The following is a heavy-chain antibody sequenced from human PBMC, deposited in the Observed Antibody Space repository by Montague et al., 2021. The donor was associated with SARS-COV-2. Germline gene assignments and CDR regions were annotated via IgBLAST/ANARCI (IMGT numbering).Heavy chain of an antibody. CDR2: VDYSGNT. CDR1: GGPISGGSDY. J-gene: IGHJ4*02. D-gene: IGHD5-18*01. Sequence: SETLSLTCTVTGGPISGGSDYWGWIRQSPGKGLEWIASVDYSGNTYYSPSLKSRLTISVDTSKNQFSLKLNSVTAADTALYYCARREYSYGWGDWGQGTLVTVSS. V-gene: IGHV4-39*01. CDR3: ARREYSYGWGD.